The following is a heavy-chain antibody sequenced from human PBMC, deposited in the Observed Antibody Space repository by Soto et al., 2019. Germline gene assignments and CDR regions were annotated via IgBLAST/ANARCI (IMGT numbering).Heavy chain of an antibody. V-gene: IGHV1-69*13. CDR2: IIPIFGTA. D-gene: IGHD3-22*01. J-gene: IGHJ6*02. Sequence: SVKVSCKASGGTFSSYAISWVRQAPGQGLEWMGGIIPIFGTANYAQKFQGRVTITADESTSTAYMELSSLRSEDTAVYYCARSIYYYDSSGYFASPWDYYYYYGMDVWGQGTTVTVS. CDR1: GGTFSSYA. CDR3: ARSIYYYDSSGYFASPWDYYYYYGMDV.